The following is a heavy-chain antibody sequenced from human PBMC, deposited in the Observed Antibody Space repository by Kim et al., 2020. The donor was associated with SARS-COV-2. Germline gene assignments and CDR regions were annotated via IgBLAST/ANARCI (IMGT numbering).Heavy chain of an antibody. V-gene: IGHV1-18*01. CDR3: ARMVRGVIAYGMDV. Sequence: ASVKVSCKASGYTFTSYGISWVRQAPGQGLEWRGWISAYNGNTNYAQKLQGRGNMTTDTSTSTAYMELRSLRSEDTAVYYCARMVRGVIAYGMDVWGQGTTVNDSS. CDR1: GYTFTSYG. D-gene: IGHD3-10*01. J-gene: IGHJ6*02. CDR2: ISAYNGNT.